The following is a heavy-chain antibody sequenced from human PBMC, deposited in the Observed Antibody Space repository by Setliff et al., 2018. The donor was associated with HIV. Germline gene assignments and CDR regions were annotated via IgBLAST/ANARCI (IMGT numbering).Heavy chain of an antibody. CDR2: IYASGNT. CDR3: SRYYFGSASRNFYQFMDV. CDR1: GGSISNYY. V-gene: IGHV4-4*09. Sequence: SETLSLTCTVSGGSISNYYWSWIRQPPGKGLERIGYIYASGNTNYNPSLKGRVTISIDTSKNQFSLRLTSVTAADTAVYYCSRYYFGSASRNFYQFMDVWGKGITVTVSS. J-gene: IGHJ6*03. D-gene: IGHD3-10*01.